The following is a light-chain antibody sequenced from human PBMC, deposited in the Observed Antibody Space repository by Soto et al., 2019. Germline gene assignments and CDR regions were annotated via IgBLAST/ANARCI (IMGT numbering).Light chain of an antibody. J-gene: IGLJ1*01. CDR2: SNN. CDR1: SSNIGSNT. CDR3: AAWDDSLNGYV. V-gene: IGLV1-44*01. Sequence: VLTQPPSASGSPWQRVTFSCYGSSSNIGSNTVNWYQQLPGTAPKLLIYSNNQRPSGVPDRFSGSKSGTSASLAISGLQSEDEADYYCAAWDDSLNGYVFGTGTKVTVL.